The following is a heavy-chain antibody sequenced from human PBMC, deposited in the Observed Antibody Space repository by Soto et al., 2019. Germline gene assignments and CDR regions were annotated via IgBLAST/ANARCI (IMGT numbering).Heavy chain of an antibody. J-gene: IGHJ4*02. CDR2: INPSGGST. CDR3: ARVYCSGGSCSSFDY. Sequence: ASVKVSCKASGYTFTSYYMHWVRQAPGQGLEWMGIINPSGGSTSYAQKFQGRVTMTRDTSTSTVYMELSSLRSEDTAVYYCARVYCSGGSCSSFDYGGRGPLVPVPS. V-gene: IGHV1-46*03. CDR1: GYTFTSYY. D-gene: IGHD2-15*01.